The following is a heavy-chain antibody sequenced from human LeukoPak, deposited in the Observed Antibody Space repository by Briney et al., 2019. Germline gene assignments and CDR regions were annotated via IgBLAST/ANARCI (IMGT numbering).Heavy chain of an antibody. CDR2: INPSSGGT. J-gene: IGHJ4*02. CDR3: ASASTDPSSWYPHHY. D-gene: IGHD6-13*01. Sequence: ASVKVSCKASGYTFTGYYMHWVRQAPGQGLEWMGWINPSSGGTNYAQKFQGRVTMTRDTSISTAYMELSRLRSDDTAVYYCASASTDPSSWYPHHYWGQGTLVTVTS. CDR1: GYTFTGYY. V-gene: IGHV1-2*02.